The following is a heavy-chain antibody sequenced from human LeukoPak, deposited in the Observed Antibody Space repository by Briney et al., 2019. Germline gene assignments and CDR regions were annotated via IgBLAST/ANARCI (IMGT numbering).Heavy chain of an antibody. CDR2: IDPSDSYT. V-gene: IGHV5-10-1*01. Sequence: XGSGYXFTNXWISWVRQMPGKGLEWMGRIDPSDSYTNYSPSFQGHVTISADKSISTAYLQWSSLKASDTAMYYCARSMFASGSYYSRDYWGQGTLVTVSS. CDR1: GYXFTNXW. J-gene: IGHJ4*02. CDR3: ARSMFASGSYYSRDY. D-gene: IGHD3-10*01.